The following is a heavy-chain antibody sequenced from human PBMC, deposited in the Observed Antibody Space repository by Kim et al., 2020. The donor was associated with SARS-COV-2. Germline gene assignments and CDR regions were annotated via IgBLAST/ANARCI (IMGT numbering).Heavy chain of an antibody. J-gene: IGHJ4*02. CDR2: INHSGST. CDR3: ASAWSDTRAYFDY. V-gene: IGHV4-34*01. Sequence: SETLSLTCAVYGGSFSGYYWSWIRQPPGKGLEWIGEINHSGSTNYNPSLKSRVTISVDTSKNQFSLKLSSVTAADTAVYYCASAWSDTRAYFDYWGQGTL. D-gene: IGHD5-18*01. CDR1: GGSFSGYY.